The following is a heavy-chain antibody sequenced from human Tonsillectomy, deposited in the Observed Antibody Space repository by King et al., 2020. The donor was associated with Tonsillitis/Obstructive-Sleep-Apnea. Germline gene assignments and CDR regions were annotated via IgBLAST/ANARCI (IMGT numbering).Heavy chain of an antibody. CDR1: GFTLTNAW. CDR3: TTDNGASACDQ. CDR2: SKGKIDGGTT. J-gene: IGHJ4*02. Sequence: EVQLVQSGGGLVKPGGSLRLSCAVSGFTLTNAWMNWVRQAPGKGLEWVGRSKGKIDGGTTDYAAPLKGRFTISRDDSKNTLYLQMSGLKTEDTAIYYCTTDNGASACDQWGQGTLVTVSS. V-gene: IGHV3-15*01. D-gene: IGHD3-10*01.